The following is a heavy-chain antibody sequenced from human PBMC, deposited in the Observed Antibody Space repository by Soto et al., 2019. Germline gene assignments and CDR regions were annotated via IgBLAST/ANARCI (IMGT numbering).Heavy chain of an antibody. D-gene: IGHD3-3*01. CDR2: IYSGGST. V-gene: IGHV3-53*01. CDR1: GFTVSSNY. Sequence: EVQLVESGGGLIQPGGSLRLSCAASGFTVSSNYMSWVRQAPGKGLEWVSVIYSGGSTYYADSVKGRFTISRDNSKNTLYLQMNSLRAEDTAVYYCASDYDFWSGYSHWVQGTLVTVSS. CDR3: ASDYDFWSGYSH. J-gene: IGHJ4*02.